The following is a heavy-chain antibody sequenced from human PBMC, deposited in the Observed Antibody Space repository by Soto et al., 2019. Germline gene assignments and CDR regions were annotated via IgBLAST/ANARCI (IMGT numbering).Heavy chain of an antibody. V-gene: IGHV1-18*01. CDR3: ARGRNGAY. CDR1: GYAFTTYG. J-gene: IGHJ4*02. Sequence: QVHLVQSGAEVKKPGASVKVSCKGSGYAFTTYGITWVRQAPGQGLEWMGWISAHNGNTNYAQKLQGRVTVTRDTSTSTAYMELRSRRSDDTAVYYCARGRNGAYGGQGALVTVSS. D-gene: IGHD1-1*01. CDR2: ISAHNGNT.